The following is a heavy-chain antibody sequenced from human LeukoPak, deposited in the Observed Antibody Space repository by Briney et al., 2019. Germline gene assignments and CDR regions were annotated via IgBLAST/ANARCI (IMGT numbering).Heavy chain of an antibody. CDR3: AKAECSSTSCYRFDP. J-gene: IGHJ5*02. V-gene: IGHV3-9*01. D-gene: IGHD2-2*02. CDR2: ISWNSGSI. Sequence: PGGSLRLSCAASGFTFADYAMHWVRHDPGKCLEWVSGISWNSGSIGYADSVKGRFTISRDNAKNSLYLQMNSLRTEDTALYYCAKAECSSTSCYRFDPWGQGTLVTVSS. CDR1: GFTFADYA.